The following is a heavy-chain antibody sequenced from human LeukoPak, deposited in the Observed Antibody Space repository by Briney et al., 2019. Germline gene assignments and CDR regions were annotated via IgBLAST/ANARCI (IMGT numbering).Heavy chain of an antibody. CDR1: GFTFSDYY. J-gene: IGHJ6*02. V-gene: IGHV3-11*01. Sequence: GGSLRLSCAASGFTFSDYYMSWIRQAPGKGLEWVSYISSSGSTIYYADSVKGRFTISRDNAKNSLYLQMNSLRAEDTAVYYCAREAVVATLYYYGMDVWGQGTTVTVSS. D-gene: IGHD2-15*01. CDR3: AREAVVATLYYYGMDV. CDR2: ISSSGSTI.